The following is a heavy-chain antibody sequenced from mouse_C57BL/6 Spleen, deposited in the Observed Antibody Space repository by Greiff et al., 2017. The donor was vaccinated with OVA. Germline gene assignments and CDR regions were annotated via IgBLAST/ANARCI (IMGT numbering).Heavy chain of an antibody. J-gene: IGHJ3*01. V-gene: IGHV1-15*01. CDR2: IDPETGGT. CDR1: GYTFTDYE. CDR3: TRSGGYAPFAY. Sequence: QVQLKQSGAELVRPGASVTLSCKASGYTFTDYEMHWVKQTPVHGLEWIGAIDPETGGTAYNQKFKGKAILTADKSSSTAYMELRSLTSEDSAVYYCTRSGGYAPFAYWGQGTLVTVSA. D-gene: IGHD2-2*01.